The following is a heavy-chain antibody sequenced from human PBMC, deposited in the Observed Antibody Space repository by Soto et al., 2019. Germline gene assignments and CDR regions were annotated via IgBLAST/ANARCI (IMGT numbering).Heavy chain of an antibody. J-gene: IGHJ6*02. D-gene: IGHD3-10*02. Sequence: DVQLVESGVGLVQPGASLRLSCAASGFTFGGYWMSWVRQAPGKGLEWVANIHQEGTEKYYVDSVKGRFTISRDNAKDSLYLQMNRLRADDTAVYYCALIAVRTLYNGLDVWGQGTTVTVFS. CDR2: IHQEGTEK. V-gene: IGHV3-7*01. CDR1: GFTFGGYW. CDR3: ALIAVRTLYNGLDV.